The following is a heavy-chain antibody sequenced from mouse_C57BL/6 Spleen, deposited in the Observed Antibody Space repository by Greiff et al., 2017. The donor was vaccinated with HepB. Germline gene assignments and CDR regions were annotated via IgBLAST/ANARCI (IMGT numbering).Heavy chain of an antibody. V-gene: IGHV1-55*01. CDR3: ARRSTNYYGSSYDY. CDR2: IYPGSGST. D-gene: IGHD1-1*01. CDR1: GYTFTSYW. J-gene: IGHJ2*01. Sequence: QVQLQQPGAELVKPGASVKMSCKASGYTFTSYWITWVKQRPGQGLEWIGDIYPGSGSTNYNEKFKSKATLTVDTSSSTAYMQLSSLTSEDSAVYYCARRSTNYYGSSYDYWGQGTTLTVSS.